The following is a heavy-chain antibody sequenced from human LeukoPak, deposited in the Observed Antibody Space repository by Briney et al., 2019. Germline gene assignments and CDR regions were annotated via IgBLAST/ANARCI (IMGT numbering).Heavy chain of an antibody. CDR1: GFTFSSYE. Sequence: GGSLRLSCAASGFTFSSYEMNWVRQAPGKGLEWVSYISSSGSPIYYADSVKGRFTISRDNAKNSLYLQMNSLRAEDTAVYYCARGSGGAFGGVMVDYWGQGTLVTVSS. J-gene: IGHJ4*02. V-gene: IGHV3-48*03. CDR2: ISSSGSPI. CDR3: ARGSGGAFGGVMVDY. D-gene: IGHD3-16*01.